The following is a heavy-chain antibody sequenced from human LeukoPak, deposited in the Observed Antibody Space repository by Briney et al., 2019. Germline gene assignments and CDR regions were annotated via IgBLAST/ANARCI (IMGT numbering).Heavy chain of an antibody. CDR1: GFTFSSYA. CDR3: TKGGLSWFDP. V-gene: IGHV3-23*01. J-gene: IGHJ5*02. CDR2: ISGSGGGT. Sequence: PGGSLRLSCAASGFTFSSYAMSWLRQAPGKGLEWVSSISGSGGGTYYTDPVKGRFTISRDNSKNTLYLQMNSLRAEDKAVYYCTKGGLSWFDPWGQGSLVTVSS.